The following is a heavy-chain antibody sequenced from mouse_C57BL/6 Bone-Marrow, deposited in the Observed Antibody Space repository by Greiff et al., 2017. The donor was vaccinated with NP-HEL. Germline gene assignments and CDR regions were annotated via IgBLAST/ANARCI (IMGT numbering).Heavy chain of an antibody. D-gene: IGHD2-2*01. J-gene: IGHJ4*01. V-gene: IGHV1-15*01. CDR1: GYTFTDYE. CDR2: IDPETGGT. CDR3: TSGYYYAMDY. Sequence: VKLMESGAELVRPGASVTLSCKASGYTFTDYEMHWVKQTPVHGLEWIGAIDPETGGTAYNQKFKGKAILTADKSSSTAYMELRSLTSEDSAVYYCTSGYYYAMDYWGQGTSVTVSS.